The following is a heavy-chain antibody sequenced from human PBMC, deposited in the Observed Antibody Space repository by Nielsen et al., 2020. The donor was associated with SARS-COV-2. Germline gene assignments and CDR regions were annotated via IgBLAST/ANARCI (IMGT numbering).Heavy chain of an antibody. V-gene: IGHV4-34*01. Sequence: SELLSPTCAVYGSSSSGSYWSWIRQPPGKGLEWIGEINHSGSTNYNPSLKSRVTISVDTSKNQFSLKLSSVTAADTAVYYCARVIAVAAADYWGQGTLVTVSS. D-gene: IGHD6-19*01. CDR3: ARVIAVAAADY. CDR1: GSSSSGSY. CDR2: INHSGST. J-gene: IGHJ4*02.